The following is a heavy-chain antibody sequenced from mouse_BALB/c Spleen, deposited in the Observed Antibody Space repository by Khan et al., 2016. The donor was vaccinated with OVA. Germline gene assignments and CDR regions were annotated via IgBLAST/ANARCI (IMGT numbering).Heavy chain of an antibody. Sequence: VQLQESGPELVRPGVSVKISCKGSGYTFTDYAMHWVKQSHAKSLEWIGLIRIYSGNINYNPRCKGMATMTVDKPYTTAYKARARWTSEDSVIYCCARDDTDYGAFAYWGKGTLVTVSA. CDR3: ARDDTDYGAFAY. CDR1: GYTFTDYA. CDR2: IRIYSGNI. D-gene: IGHD1-1*01. J-gene: IGHJ3*01. V-gene: IGHV1S137*01.